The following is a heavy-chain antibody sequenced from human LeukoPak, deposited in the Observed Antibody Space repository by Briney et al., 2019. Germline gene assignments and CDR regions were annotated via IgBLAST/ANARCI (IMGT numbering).Heavy chain of an antibody. D-gene: IGHD6-6*01. CDR2: ISDDGSNK. V-gene: IGHV3-30*04. Sequence: PGRSLRLSCAASGFTFTNYSVHWVRQAPGKGLEWVALISDDGSNKYYAASVKGRFTISRDNSKNTLYLQMSSLRGEDTAVYYCARTYGSSADAFDIWGHGTMVTVSS. J-gene: IGHJ3*02. CDR1: GFTFTNYS. CDR3: ARTYGSSADAFDI.